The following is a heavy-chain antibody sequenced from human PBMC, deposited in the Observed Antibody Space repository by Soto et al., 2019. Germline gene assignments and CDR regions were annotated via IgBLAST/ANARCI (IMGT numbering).Heavy chain of an antibody. V-gene: IGHV3-23*01. CDR2: ISATGDTT. J-gene: IGHJ5*02. D-gene: IGHD3-10*01. CDR3: AKDHLGAFGSGGNWFDP. Sequence: EVQLLESGGGLVQPGGSLRLSCAASGFTFNDFAINWVRQTPGKGLEWVSVISATGDTTYNADSVKGRFTISRDNSKNTLYLQMNSLRAEDTAVYYCAKDHLGAFGSGGNWFDPWGQGTLVTVSS. CDR1: GFTFNDFA.